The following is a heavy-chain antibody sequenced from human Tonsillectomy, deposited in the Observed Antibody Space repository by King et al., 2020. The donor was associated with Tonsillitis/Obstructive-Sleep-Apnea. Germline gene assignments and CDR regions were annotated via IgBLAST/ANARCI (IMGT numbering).Heavy chain of an antibody. Sequence: VQLVESGGGLVKPGGSLRLSCAASGFTFSSYSMNWVRQAPGKGLEWVSSISRSSSYIYYADSVKGRFTVSRDNAKNSLYLQMNSLRAEDTAVYYCARTRCSSTSCTSAYYYMDVWGKGTTVTVSS. CDR2: ISRSSSYI. V-gene: IGHV3-21*01. D-gene: IGHD2-2*01. CDR1: GFTFSSYS. J-gene: IGHJ6*03. CDR3: ARTRCSSTSCTSAYYYMDV.